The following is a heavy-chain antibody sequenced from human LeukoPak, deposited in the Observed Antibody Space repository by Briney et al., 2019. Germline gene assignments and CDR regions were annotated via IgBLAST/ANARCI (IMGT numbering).Heavy chain of an antibody. CDR2: IKQDGSEK. D-gene: IGHD1-7*01. CDR1: GFTFSSYW. V-gene: IGHV3-7*01. CDR3: ARVGRTTFLYYYYYMDV. Sequence: GGSLRLSCAASGFTFSSYWMSWVRQAPGKGLEWVANIKQDGSEKYYVDSVKGRFTISRDNAKNSLYLQMNSLRAEDTAVYYCARVGRTTFLYYYYYMDVWGKGTTVTVSS. J-gene: IGHJ6*03.